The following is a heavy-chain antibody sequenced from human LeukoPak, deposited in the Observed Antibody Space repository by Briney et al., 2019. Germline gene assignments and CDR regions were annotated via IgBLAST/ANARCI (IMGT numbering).Heavy chain of an antibody. D-gene: IGHD5-18*01. CDR3: AGRRGYSYGYRYYYFYMDV. V-gene: IGHV4-34*01. CDR1: GGSFSGYY. CDR2: INHSGST. J-gene: IGHJ6*03. Sequence: SETLSHTCAVYGGSFSGYYWSWIRQPPGKGLEWIGEINHSGSTNYNPSLKSRVTISVDTSKNQFSLKLSSVTAADTAVYYRAGRRGYSYGYRYYYFYMDVWGKGTTVTVSS.